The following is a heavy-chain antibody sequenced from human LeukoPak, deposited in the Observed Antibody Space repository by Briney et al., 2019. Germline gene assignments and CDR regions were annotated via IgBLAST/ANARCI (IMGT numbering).Heavy chain of an antibody. Sequence: PSETLSLTCTVSGGSISSYYWSWIRQPPGKGLEWIGYIYYSGSTNYNPSLKSRVTISVDTSKTQFSLKLSSVTAADTAVYYCARAPGYSSGWTSGSDDAFDIWGQGTMVTVSS. J-gene: IGHJ3*02. V-gene: IGHV4-59*01. CDR3: ARAPGYSSGWTSGSDDAFDI. CDR2: IYYSGST. CDR1: GGSISSYY. D-gene: IGHD6-19*01.